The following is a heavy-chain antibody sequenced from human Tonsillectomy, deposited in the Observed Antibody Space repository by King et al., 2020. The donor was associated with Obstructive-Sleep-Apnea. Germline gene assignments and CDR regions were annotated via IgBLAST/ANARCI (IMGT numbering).Heavy chain of an antibody. Sequence: QLVQSGAEVRKPGASVKVSCKPSGYTFTSYGFSWVRQAPGQGLEWMGWISTYTSDTNYAQKLQGRVTMTTDTSTSTAYMELRSLRSDDTAVYYCARDVSLVGSGQKIDYWGQGTLVTVSS. CDR1: GYTFTSYG. V-gene: IGHV1-18*04. CDR2: ISTYTSDT. D-gene: IGHD6-19*01. J-gene: IGHJ4*02. CDR3: ARDVSLVGSGQKIDY.